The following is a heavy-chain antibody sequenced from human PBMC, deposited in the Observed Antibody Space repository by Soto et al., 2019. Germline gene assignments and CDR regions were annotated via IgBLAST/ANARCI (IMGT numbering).Heavy chain of an antibody. D-gene: IGHD6-19*01. Sequence: QVQLQESGPGLVKPSETLSLTCTVSGGSVTSGSYYWSWIRQPPGKGLEWIGYIYNGGSTNYNPSLQCRVTISVDTSKRQISLKLSSVTAADTAVYYCAKDQVIAVAVFDYWGRGTLVTVSS. CDR3: AKDQVIAVAVFDY. V-gene: IGHV4-61*01. J-gene: IGHJ4*02. CDR2: IYNGGST. CDR1: GGSVTSGSYY.